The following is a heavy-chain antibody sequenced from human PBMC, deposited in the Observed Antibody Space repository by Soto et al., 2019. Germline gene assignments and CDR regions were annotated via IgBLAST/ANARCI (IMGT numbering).Heavy chain of an antibody. CDR2: IYYSGST. Sequence: QVQLQESGPGLVKPSETLSLTCTVSGGSISSYYWSWIRQPPGKGLEWIGYIYYSGSTNYNPSLKSRVTISVDTSKNQFSLKLSSVTAADTAVYYCARDRPISTPNYGMDVWGQGTTVTVSS. CDR3: ARDRPISTPNYGMDV. J-gene: IGHJ6*02. D-gene: IGHD6-6*01. CDR1: GGSISSYY. V-gene: IGHV4-59*01.